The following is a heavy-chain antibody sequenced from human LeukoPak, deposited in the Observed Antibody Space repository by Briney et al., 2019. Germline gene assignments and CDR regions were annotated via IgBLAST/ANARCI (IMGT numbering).Heavy chain of an antibody. J-gene: IGHJ4*02. V-gene: IGHV1-2*02. Sequence: ASVKVSCKASGYTFTGYYVHWVRQAPGQGLEWMGWINPNSGGTNYAQKFQGRVTMTRDTSISTAYMELSRLRSDDTAVYYCARVGYSGYDEFDYWGQGTLVTVSS. CDR1: GYTFTGYY. D-gene: IGHD5-12*01. CDR3: ARVGYSGYDEFDY. CDR2: INPNSGGT.